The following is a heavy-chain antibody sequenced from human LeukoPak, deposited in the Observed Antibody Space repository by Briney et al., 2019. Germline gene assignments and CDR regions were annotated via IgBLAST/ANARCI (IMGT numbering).Heavy chain of an antibody. CDR3: ARHGRYPSWYSAFDI. CDR1: GGSISSGSYY. D-gene: IGHD6-13*01. CDR2: INHSGST. J-gene: IGHJ3*02. Sequence: PSQTLSLTCTVSGGSISSGSYYWSWIRQPPGKGLEWIGEINHSGSTNYNPSLKSRVTISVDTSKNQFSLKLSSVTAADTAVYYCARHGRYPSWYSAFDIWGQGTMVTVSS. V-gene: IGHV4-39*01.